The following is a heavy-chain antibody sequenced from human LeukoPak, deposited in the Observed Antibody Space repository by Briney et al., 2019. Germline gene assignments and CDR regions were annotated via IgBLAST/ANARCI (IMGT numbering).Heavy chain of an antibody. Sequence: GGSLRLSCAASGFIFSSFGMHWVRQAPGKGLEWVAFIRYDGSNKYFADSVKGRFTISRDNSKNTLYLQMNSPRAEDTAIYYCAKDRGDYTNWFDPWGQGTLVTVSS. D-gene: IGHD4-17*01. V-gene: IGHV3-30*02. J-gene: IGHJ5*02. CDR3: AKDRGDYTNWFDP. CDR1: GFIFSSFG. CDR2: IRYDGSNK.